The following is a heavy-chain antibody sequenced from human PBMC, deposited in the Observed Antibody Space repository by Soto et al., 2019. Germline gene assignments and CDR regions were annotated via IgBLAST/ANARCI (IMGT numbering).Heavy chain of an antibody. J-gene: IGHJ5*02. CDR3: ASSQGQQLVESGFDP. CDR1: GGTFSSYA. CDR2: IIPIFGTA. Sequence: GASVKVSCKASGGTFSSYAISWVRQAPGQGLEWMGGIIPIFGTANYAQKFQGRVTITADESTSTAYMELSSLRSEDTAVYYCASSQGQQLVESGFDPWGRGTLVTVSS. V-gene: IGHV1-69*13. D-gene: IGHD6-6*01.